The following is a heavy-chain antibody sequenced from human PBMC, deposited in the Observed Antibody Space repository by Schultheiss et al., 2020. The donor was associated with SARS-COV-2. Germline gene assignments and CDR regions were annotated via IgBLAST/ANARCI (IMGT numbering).Heavy chain of an antibody. CDR1: GFTFSSYA. J-gene: IGHJ5*02. Sequence: GGSLRLSCAASGFTFSSYAMSWVRQAPGKGLEWVSAISGSGGSTYYADSVKGRFTISRDNAKNSLYLQMNSLRAEDTAVYYCSASNWFDPWGQGTLVTVSS. CDR2: ISGSGGST. CDR3: SASNWFDP. V-gene: IGHV3-23*01.